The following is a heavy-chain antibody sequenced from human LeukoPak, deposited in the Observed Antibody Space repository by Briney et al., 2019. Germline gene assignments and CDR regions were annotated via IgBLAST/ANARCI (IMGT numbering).Heavy chain of an antibody. D-gene: IGHD4-11*01. J-gene: IGHJ6*03. CDR1: GGSISSGSYY. V-gene: IGHV4-61*02. Sequence: PSQTLSLTCTVSGGSISSGSYYWNWIRQPAGKGLEWIGRIYKTGSTNYNPSLKSRVTISVDTSKNQFSLKLSSVTAADTAVYYCARERTTTVIYHYYYMDVWGKGTTVTVSS. CDR3: ARERTTTVIYHYYYMDV. CDR2: IYKTGST.